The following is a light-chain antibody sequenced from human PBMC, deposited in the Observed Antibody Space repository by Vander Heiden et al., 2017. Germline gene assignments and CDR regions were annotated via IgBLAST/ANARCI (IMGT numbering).Light chain of an antibody. CDR3: SSYAGTHTYVV. V-gene: IGLV2-11*01. J-gene: IGLJ2*01. CDR1: RGDIGTYNF. CDR2: DVI. Sequence: QSALTPSPSVSGSPGHSVTISCTGTRGDIGTYNFVSWYQQHPGKVPKLIIFDVIKRPLGVPDRFSGSKSGNTASLTISGLQAEDEADYYCSSYAGTHTYVVFGGGTKLTVL.